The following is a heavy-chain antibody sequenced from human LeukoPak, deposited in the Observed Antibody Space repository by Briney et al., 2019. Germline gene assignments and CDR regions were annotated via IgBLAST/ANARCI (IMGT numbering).Heavy chain of an antibody. CDR3: ARGIYDYGDSYYYYYYGMDV. CDR1: GGSFSGYY. D-gene: IGHD4-17*01. CDR2: INHSGST. J-gene: IGHJ6*04. V-gene: IGHV4-34*01. Sequence: SETLSLTCAVYGGSFSGYYWSWIRQPPGKGLEWIGEINHSGSTNYNPSLKRRVTISVDTSKNQFSLKLSSVAAEHTAVYYCARGIYDYGDSYYYYYYGMDVWGKGTTVTVSS.